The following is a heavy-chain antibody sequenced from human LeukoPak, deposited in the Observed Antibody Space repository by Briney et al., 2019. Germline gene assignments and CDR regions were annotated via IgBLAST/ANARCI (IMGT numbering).Heavy chain of an antibody. J-gene: IGHJ5*02. Sequence: PSETLSFTCAVSGYSISSGYYWGWIRRPPGKGLEWIGSIYHSGSTYYNPSLKSRVTISVDTSKNQFSLKLSSVTAADTALYYCARATYCSTTSCYAGRFNWFDPWGQGTLVTVSS. CDR2: IYHSGST. CDR1: GYSISSGYY. CDR3: ARATYCSTTSCYAGRFNWFDP. V-gene: IGHV4-38-2*01. D-gene: IGHD2-2*01.